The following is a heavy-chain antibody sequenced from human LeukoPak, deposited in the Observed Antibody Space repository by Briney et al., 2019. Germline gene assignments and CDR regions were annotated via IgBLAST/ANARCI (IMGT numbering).Heavy chain of an antibody. D-gene: IGHD1-1*01. CDR1: ASTFSSYA. V-gene: IGHV3-23*01. J-gene: IGHJ3*02. Sequence: SPTPSCAASASTFSSYATSSVRPAPGKGLEWVLAISGSGGSTYYADSVKGRFTISRDNSKNTLYLQMNSLRAEDTAVYYCAKGQLGTRLDDAFDIWGQGTMVTVSS. CDR2: ISGSGGST. CDR3: AKGQLGTRLDDAFDI.